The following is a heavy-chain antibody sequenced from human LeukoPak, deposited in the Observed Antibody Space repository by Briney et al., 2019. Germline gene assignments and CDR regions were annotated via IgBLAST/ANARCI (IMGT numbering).Heavy chain of an antibody. CDR3: ARQESGGGDLPRMLGY. Sequence: ASVKVSCKASGYTFTGYYMHWVRQATGQGLEWMGWINPNSGGTNYAQKFQGWVTMTRDTSISTAYMELSRLRSDDTAVYYCARQESGGGDLPRMLGYWGQGTLVTVSS. J-gene: IGHJ4*02. CDR1: GYTFTGYY. V-gene: IGHV1-2*04. D-gene: IGHD2-21*02. CDR2: INPNSGGT.